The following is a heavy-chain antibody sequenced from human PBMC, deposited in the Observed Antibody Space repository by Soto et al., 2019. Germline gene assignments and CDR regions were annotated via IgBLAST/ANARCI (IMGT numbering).Heavy chain of an antibody. V-gene: IGHV4-59*01. CDR3: ARIPQVATIWGGWFDP. Sequence: SETLSLTCTVSGGSISSYYWSWIRQPPGKGLEWIGYIYYSGSTNYNPSLKSRVTISVDTSKNQFSLKLSSVTAADTAVYYCARIPQVATIWGGWFDPWGQGTLVTVSS. D-gene: IGHD5-12*01. CDR2: IYYSGST. CDR1: GGSISSYY. J-gene: IGHJ5*02.